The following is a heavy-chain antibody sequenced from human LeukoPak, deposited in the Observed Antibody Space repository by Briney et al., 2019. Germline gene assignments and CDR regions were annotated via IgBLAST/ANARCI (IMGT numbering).Heavy chain of an antibody. CDR1: GFTSGHIFTDYW. V-gene: IGHV3-7*01. Sequence: PGGSLRLSCVASGFTSGHIFTDYWMTWVRQVPGKGLEWVANINQDGSQTYYLDSVKARFTISRDNAKNTLYLQMNSLRAEDTAVYYCARDLLSVGATGTLDYWGQGTLVTVSS. CDR3: ARDLLSVGATGTLDY. CDR2: INQDGSQT. D-gene: IGHD1-26*01. J-gene: IGHJ4*02.